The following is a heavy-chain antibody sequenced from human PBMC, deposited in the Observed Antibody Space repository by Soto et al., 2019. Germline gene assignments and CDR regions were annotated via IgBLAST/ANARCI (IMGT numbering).Heavy chain of an antibody. CDR1: GGSLSNYY. Sequence: ETLSLTCAVSGGSLSNYYWTWIRQPPGKGLEWIGYISHTGTTNYNPSLKSRLTISLDTSENRFSLKLTSVTAADTAVYYCARASFTTNPLDVWGQGTTVTVSS. D-gene: IGHD3-22*01. CDR2: ISHTGTT. J-gene: IGHJ6*02. V-gene: IGHV4-59*01. CDR3: ARASFTTNPLDV.